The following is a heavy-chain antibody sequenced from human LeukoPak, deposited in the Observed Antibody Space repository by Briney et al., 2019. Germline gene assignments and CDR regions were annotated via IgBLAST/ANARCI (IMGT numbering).Heavy chain of an antibody. CDR3: ARVVHRWSLDY. Sequence: SVKVSFKASGGTFSSYAISWVRQAPGQGLEWMGRIIPILGIANYAQKFQGRVTITADKSTSTAYMELSSLRSEDTAVYYCARVVHRWSLDYWGQGTLVTVSS. D-gene: IGHD4-23*01. CDR1: GGTFSSYA. CDR2: IIPILGIA. J-gene: IGHJ4*02. V-gene: IGHV1-69*04.